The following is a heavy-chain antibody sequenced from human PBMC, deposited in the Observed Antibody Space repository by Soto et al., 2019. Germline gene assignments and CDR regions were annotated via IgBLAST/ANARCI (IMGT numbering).Heavy chain of an antibody. D-gene: IGHD3-9*01. CDR3: ARSSSSYNILTSLHMQRVSLGHSMDV. CDR2: INPSGGTT. J-gene: IGHJ6*02. CDR1: GYTFTSYY. V-gene: IGHV1-46*03. Sequence: QVQLVQPGAEVKKPGASVNISCKASGYTFTSYYMHWVRQAPGQGLEWMGLINPSGGTTSYAQKFQDRVTMPRDTTTTIVYMEVRSLRSEDTAVYYCARSSSSYNILTSLHMQRVSLGHSMDVWGQGTTVTVSS.